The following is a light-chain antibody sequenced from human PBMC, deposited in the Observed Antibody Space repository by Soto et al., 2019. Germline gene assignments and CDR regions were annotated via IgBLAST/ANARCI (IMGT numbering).Light chain of an antibody. CDR3: QQYNDWPRT. CDR2: GAS. CDR1: QSVGSN. J-gene: IGKJ4*01. V-gene: IGKV3-15*01. Sequence: EIVMTQSPVTLSVSPGERATLSCRASQSVGSNLAWYQQKPGQAPSLLIYGASTRATGVPARFSGSGSGTEFTLTISSLQSEDFAVYYCQQYNDWPRTFGGGTKAEIK.